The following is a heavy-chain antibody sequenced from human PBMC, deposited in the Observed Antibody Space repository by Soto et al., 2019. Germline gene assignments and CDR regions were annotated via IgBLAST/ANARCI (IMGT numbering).Heavy chain of an antibody. CDR2: FSGSGGSK. D-gene: IGHD3-9*01. CDR1: GFTFSSYA. J-gene: IGHJ4*02. V-gene: IGHV3-23*01. CDR3: AKRPGRYFDWSPLDY. Sequence: EVQLLESGGGLVQPGGSLRLSCAASGFTFSSYAMSWVRQAPGKGLEWVSAFSGSGGSKYYADSVKGRFTISRDNSKNTLYHQMNSLRAEDTAVDYCAKRPGRYFDWSPLDYWGQGTLVTVSS.